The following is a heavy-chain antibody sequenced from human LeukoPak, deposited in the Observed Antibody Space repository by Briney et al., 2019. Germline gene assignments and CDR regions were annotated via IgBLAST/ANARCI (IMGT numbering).Heavy chain of an antibody. CDR3: ARHLSGVTGYAYGRGIDY. CDR1: GFTFSSYW. D-gene: IGHD5-18*01. V-gene: IGHV3-7*01. CDR2: IKKDGSEK. Sequence: GGSLRLSCAASGFTFSSYWMSWVRQAPGKGLEWVANIKKDGSEKYYVDSVKGRFTISRDNAKTSLYLQMISLRAEDTAVYYCARHLSGVTGYAYGRGIDYWGQGTLVTVSS. J-gene: IGHJ4*02.